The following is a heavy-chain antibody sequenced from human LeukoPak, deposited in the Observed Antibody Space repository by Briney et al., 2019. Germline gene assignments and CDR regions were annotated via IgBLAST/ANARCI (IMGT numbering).Heavy chain of an antibody. V-gene: IGHV1-2*02. CDR3: ARASSCSGYYYIY. D-gene: IGHD3-22*01. CDR1: GYTLTGYY. J-gene: IGHJ4*02. CDR2: INPNSGGT. Sequence: ASVKVSCKASGYTLTGYYMHWVRQAPGQGLEWMGWINPNSGGTNYAQKFQGRVTMTRDTSISTAYMELSRLRSDDTAVYYCARASSCSGYYYIYWGQGTLVTVSS.